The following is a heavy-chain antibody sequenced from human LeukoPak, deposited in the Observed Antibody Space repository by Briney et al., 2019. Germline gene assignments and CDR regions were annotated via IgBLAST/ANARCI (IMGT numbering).Heavy chain of an antibody. D-gene: IGHD3-3*01. V-gene: IGHV4-59*01. CDR2: IYYTGST. CDR1: SGSIGSYY. Sequence: SETLSLTCTVSSGSIGSYYWSWIRQPPGKGLEWIGYIYYTGSTNYSPSLKSRVTISVDTSKNQFSLKLSSVTAADTAVYYCARDRGDGYDFWDYWGQGTLVTVSS. CDR3: ARDRGDGYDFWDY. J-gene: IGHJ4*02.